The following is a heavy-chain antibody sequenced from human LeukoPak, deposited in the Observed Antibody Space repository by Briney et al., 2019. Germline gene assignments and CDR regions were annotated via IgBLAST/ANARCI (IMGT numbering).Heavy chain of an antibody. CDR2: ISGGGGSA. J-gene: IGHJ3*02. CDR1: GLTFSLYV. CDR3: VTAVTPFQYRYAFDI. Sequence: GGSLRLSCAASGLTFSLYVMNWVRQAPGKGLEWVSSISGGGGSAYYADSVKGRFIISRDNSKNTLYLQMNSLRADDTAVYYCVTAVTPFQYRYAFDIWGQGTMVTVAS. D-gene: IGHD4-23*01. V-gene: IGHV3-23*01.